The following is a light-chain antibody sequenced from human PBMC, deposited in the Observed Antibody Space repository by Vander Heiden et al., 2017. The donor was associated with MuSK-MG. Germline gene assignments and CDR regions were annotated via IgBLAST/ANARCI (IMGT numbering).Light chain of an antibody. CDR1: QSIGSY. V-gene: IGKV1-39*01. Sequence: DIQMMQSPSSLSASVGDRVTITCRASQSIGSYLNWYQQTPGKAPKLLVFGAYTLQSGVPSRFSGSASGTDFTLTISNLQPEDFVHYYCQQSDSPPLTFGGGTKVEIK. J-gene: IGKJ4*01. CDR2: GAY. CDR3: QQSDSPPLT.